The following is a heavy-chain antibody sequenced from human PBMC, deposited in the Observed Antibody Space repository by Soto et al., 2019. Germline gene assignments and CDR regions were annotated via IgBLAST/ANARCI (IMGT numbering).Heavy chain of an antibody. V-gene: IGHV4-34*01. CDR1: GGSFSGYY. Sequence: SETLSLTCAVYGGSFSGYYWSWIRQPPGKGLEWIGEINHSGSTNYNPSLKSRVTISVDTSKNQFSLKLSSVTAADTAVYYCARGGPGSSGWSFDYWGQGTLVTVSS. J-gene: IGHJ4*02. CDR3: ARGGPGSSGWSFDY. D-gene: IGHD6-19*01. CDR2: INHSGST.